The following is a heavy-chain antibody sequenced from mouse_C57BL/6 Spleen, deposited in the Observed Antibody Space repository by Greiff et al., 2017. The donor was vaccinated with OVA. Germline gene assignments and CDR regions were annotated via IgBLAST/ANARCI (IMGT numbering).Heavy chain of an antibody. D-gene: IGHD1-1*01. CDR2: ISYDGSN. J-gene: IGHJ1*03. CDR1: GYSITSGYY. V-gene: IGHV3-6*01. Sequence: VQLQQSGPGLVKPSQSLSLTCSVTGYSITSGYYWTWIRQFPGNKLEWMGYISYDGSNNYNPSLKNRISITRDTSKNQFFLKLNSVTTEDTATYYCARDYYYGSSYGYFDVWGTGTTVTVSS. CDR3: ARDYYYGSSYGYFDV.